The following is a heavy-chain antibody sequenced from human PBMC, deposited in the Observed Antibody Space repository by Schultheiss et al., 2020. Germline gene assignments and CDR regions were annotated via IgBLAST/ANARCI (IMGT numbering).Heavy chain of an antibody. J-gene: IGHJ4*02. Sequence: SETLSLTCAVYGGSFSGYYWSWIRQPPGKGLEWIGEINHSGSTNYNPSLKSRVTISVDTSKNQFSLKLSSVTAADTAVYYCASLGYSYGPNFDYWGQGTLVNVSS. CDR1: GGSFSGYY. V-gene: IGHV4-34*01. CDR3: ASLGYSYGPNFDY. CDR2: INHSGST. D-gene: IGHD5-18*01.